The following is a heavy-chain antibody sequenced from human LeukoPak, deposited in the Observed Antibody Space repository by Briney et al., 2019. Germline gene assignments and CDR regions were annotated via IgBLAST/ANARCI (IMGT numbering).Heavy chain of an antibody. J-gene: IGHJ5*02. CDR1: GGTFNSYG. V-gene: IGHV1-69*05. CDR3: ARGELGVRRGFAHFDP. D-gene: IGHD3-10*01. Sequence: ASVKVSCKAPGGTFNSYGISWVRQAPGQGLEWMGGVIPMFGPAKYAPKFQGRATMTTDASTSTAYMVLNSLRSEDTATYFCARGELGVRRGFAHFDPWGQGPLVSVP. CDR2: VIPMFGPA.